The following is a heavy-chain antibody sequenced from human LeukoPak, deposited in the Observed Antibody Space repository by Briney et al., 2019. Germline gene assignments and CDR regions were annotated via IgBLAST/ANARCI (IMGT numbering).Heavy chain of an antibody. CDR3: AKTSLGYCSSTSCLGYFQH. J-gene: IGHJ1*01. CDR2: ISYDGSNK. CDR1: GFTFSSYG. Sequence: GRSLRLSCAASGFTFSSYGMHWVRQAPGKGLEWVAVISYDGSNKYYADSVKGRFTISRDNSKNTLYLQMNSLRAEDTAVYYCAKTSLGYCSSTSCLGYFQHWGQGTLVIVSS. V-gene: IGHV3-30*18. D-gene: IGHD2-2*01.